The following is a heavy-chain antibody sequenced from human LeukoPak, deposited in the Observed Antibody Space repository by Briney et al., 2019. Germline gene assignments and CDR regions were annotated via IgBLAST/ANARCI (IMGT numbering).Heavy chain of an antibody. Sequence: PGGSLRLSCAASGFTFSSYEMNWVRQAPGKGLEWVSYISSSGSTIYYADSVKGRFTISRDNAKNSLYLQMNSLRADDTAVYYCARGDTDIITQGDYWGQGTLVTVSS. J-gene: IGHJ4*02. CDR3: ARGDTDIITQGDY. CDR2: ISSSGSTI. V-gene: IGHV3-48*03. CDR1: GFTFSSYE. D-gene: IGHD5-18*01.